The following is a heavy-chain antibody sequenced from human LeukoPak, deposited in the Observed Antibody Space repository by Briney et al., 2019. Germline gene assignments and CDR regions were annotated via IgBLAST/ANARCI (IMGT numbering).Heavy chain of an antibody. CDR2: ISSDGSKT. CDR1: GFIFSNYA. J-gene: IGHJ4*02. D-gene: IGHD3-10*01. CDR3: ARDSTYWYDSGSSGPHYFDY. Sequence: HPGRSPRLSCAASGFIFSNYAMHWVRQAPGKGLEWVALISSDGSKTYHADSVKGRFSISRDNSKNTLYLQLNSLRAEDTSVYCCARDSTYWYDSGSSGPHYFDYWGQGTLVTVSS. V-gene: IGHV3-30*01.